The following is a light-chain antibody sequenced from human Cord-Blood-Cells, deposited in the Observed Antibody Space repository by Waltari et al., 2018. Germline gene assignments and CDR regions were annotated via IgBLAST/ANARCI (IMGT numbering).Light chain of an antibody. J-gene: IGKJ1*01. CDR2: AAS. CDR3: QQSYSTPWT. CDR1: QSISSY. V-gene: IGKV1-39*01. Sequence: DIQMTQSPSSLSASLGDRFTITCRASQSISSYLNWYQQKPGKAPKLLIYAASSLQSGVPSRFSGSGSGTDFTLTISSLQPEDFATYYCQQSYSTPWTFGQGTKVEIK.